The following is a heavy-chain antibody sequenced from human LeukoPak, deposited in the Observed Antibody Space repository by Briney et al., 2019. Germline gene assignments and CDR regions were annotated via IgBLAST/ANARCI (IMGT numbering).Heavy chain of an antibody. CDR3: ARGEYDYVWGSYPQSDY. D-gene: IGHD3-16*02. CDR2: INSDGSST. CDR1: GFTSSSYW. Sequence: GGSLRLSCAASGFTSSSYWMHWVRQAPGKGLVWVSRINSDGSSTSYADSVKGRFTISRDNAKNTLYLQMNSLRAEDTAVYYCARGEYDYVWGSYPQSDYWGQGTLVTVSS. J-gene: IGHJ4*02. V-gene: IGHV3-74*01.